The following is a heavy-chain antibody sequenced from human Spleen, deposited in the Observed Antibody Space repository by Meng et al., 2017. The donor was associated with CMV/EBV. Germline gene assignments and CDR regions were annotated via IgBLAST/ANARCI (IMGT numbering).Heavy chain of an antibody. Sequence: GGSLRLSCEASEFTFDAYAMHWVRQAPGKGLEWVSGISWNSGSTGYADSVKGRFTISRDNAKNSLYLQMNSLRAEDTAVYYCARDCSSTSCYSPPWGQGTLVTVSS. CDR2: ISWNSGST. D-gene: IGHD2-2*01. CDR3: ARDCSSTSCYSPP. V-gene: IGHV3-9*01. J-gene: IGHJ5*02. CDR1: EFTFDAYA.